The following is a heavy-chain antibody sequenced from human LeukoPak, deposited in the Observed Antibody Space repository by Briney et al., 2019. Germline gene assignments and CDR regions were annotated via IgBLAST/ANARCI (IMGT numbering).Heavy chain of an antibody. D-gene: IGHD6-19*01. V-gene: IGHV1-2*02. CDR1: GYTFTSYD. CDR3: ARASSGWSPIDY. J-gene: IGHJ4*02. CDR2: INPNSGGT. Sequence: ASVKVSCKASGYTFTSYDINWVRQAPGQGLEWMGWINPNSGGTNYAQKFQGRVTMTRDTSISTAYMELSRLRSDDTAVYYCARASSGWSPIDYWGQGTLVTVSS.